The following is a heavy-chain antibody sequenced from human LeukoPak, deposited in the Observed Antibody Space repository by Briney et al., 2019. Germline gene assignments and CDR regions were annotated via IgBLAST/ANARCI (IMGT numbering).Heavy chain of an antibody. D-gene: IGHD3-22*01. V-gene: IGHV4-59*08. J-gene: IGHJ4*02. CDR3: AVGAGPSSGYYKFDY. CDR2: IYYSGST. CDR1: GGSISSYY. Sequence: SETLSLTCTVTGGSISSYYWSWIRQPPGKGLEWIGYIYYSGSTNYNPSLKSRVTISVDTSKNQFSLKLSSVTAADTAVYYCAVGAGPSSGYYKFDYWGQGTLVTVSS.